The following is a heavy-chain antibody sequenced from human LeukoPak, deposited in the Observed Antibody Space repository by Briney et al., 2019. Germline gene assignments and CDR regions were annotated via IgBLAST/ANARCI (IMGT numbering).Heavy chain of an antibody. CDR1: GFTFSSYA. D-gene: IGHD5-18*01. V-gene: IGHV3-23*01. Sequence: GGSLSLSCAASGFTFSSYAMSWVRQAPRKGLEWVSAISGSGGSTYYADSVKGRFTISRDNSKNTLYLQMNSLRAEDTAVYYCAKSGLRGYSYGYGDYWGQGTLVTVSS. CDR3: AKSGLRGYSYGYGDY. J-gene: IGHJ4*02. CDR2: ISGSGGST.